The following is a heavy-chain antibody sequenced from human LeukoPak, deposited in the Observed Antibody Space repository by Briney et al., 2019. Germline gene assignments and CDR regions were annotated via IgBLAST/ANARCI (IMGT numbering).Heavy chain of an antibody. CDR1: GGSISSYY. V-gene: IGHV4-4*07. D-gene: IGHD3-9*01. Sequence: NPSETLSLTCTVSGGSISSYYWSWIRQPAGKGLEWIGRIYTSGSTNYNPSPKSRVTMSVDTSKNQFSLKLSSVTAADTAVYYCARDSYDILTPYYYYMDVWGKGTTVTVSS. J-gene: IGHJ6*03. CDR2: IYTSGST. CDR3: ARDSYDILTPYYYYMDV.